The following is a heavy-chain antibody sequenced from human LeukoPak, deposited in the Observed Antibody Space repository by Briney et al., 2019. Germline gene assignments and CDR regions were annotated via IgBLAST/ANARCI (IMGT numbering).Heavy chain of an antibody. CDR3: ARDKLSRPLGY. V-gene: IGHV3-7*01. D-gene: IGHD6-6*01. CDR1: GFTFSSYW. Sequence: GGSLRLSCVASGFTFSSYWMSWVLQPPGKGLEWVANIKQDGSEKFYVDSVRGRFTISRDNAKNSLYLQMKSLRDDDTAIYYCARDKLSRPLGYWGQGTLVTVSS. CDR2: IKQDGSEK. J-gene: IGHJ4*02.